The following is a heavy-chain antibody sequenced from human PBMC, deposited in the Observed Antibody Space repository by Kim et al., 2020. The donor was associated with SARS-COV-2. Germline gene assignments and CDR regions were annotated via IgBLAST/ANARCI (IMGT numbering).Heavy chain of an antibody. J-gene: IGHJ5*02. CDR1: GFTFSSYA. CDR2: IYSGGSST. CDR3: AKTNWNRVWFDP. D-gene: IGHD1-20*01. V-gene: IGHV3-23*03. Sequence: GGYLRLSCAASGFTFSSYAMSWVRQAPGKGLEWVSVIYSGGSSTYYADSVKGRFTISRDNSRNTLSLQMSSLRAEDTAVYYCAKTNWNRVWFDPWGQGTL.